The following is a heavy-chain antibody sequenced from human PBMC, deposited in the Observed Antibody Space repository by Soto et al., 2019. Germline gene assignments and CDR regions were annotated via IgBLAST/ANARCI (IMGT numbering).Heavy chain of an antibody. CDR1: GFTFSSYA. V-gene: IGHV3-23*01. CDR3: AKDGVTMIVVVIFYFDY. CDR2: ISGSGGST. J-gene: IGHJ4*02. D-gene: IGHD3-22*01. Sequence: EVQLLESGGGLVQPGGSLRLSCAASGFTFSSYAMSWVRQAPGKGLEWVSAISGSGGSTYYADSVKGRFTISRDNSKNTLYLQMNSLRAEDTAIYYCAKDGVTMIVVVIFYFDYWGQGTLVTVSS.